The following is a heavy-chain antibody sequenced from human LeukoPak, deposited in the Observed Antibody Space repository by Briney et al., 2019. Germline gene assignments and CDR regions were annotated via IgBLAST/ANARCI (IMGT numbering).Heavy chain of an antibody. Sequence: ASVEVSCKASGYTFTSYGISWVRQAPGQGLEWMGWISAYNGNTNYAQKLQGRVTMTTDTSTSTAYMELRSLRSDDTAVYYCARDRALYYDLNWIDPWGQGTLATVSS. J-gene: IGHJ5*02. CDR3: ARDRALYYDLNWIDP. D-gene: IGHD3-3*01. CDR2: ISAYNGNT. V-gene: IGHV1-18*01. CDR1: GYTFTSYG.